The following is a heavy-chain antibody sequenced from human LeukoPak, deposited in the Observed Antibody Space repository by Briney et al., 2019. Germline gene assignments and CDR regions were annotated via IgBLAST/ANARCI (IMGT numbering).Heavy chain of an antibody. CDR1: GFTFSSYA. CDR3: AKTGGGSSTGFDY. CDR2: ISGSGGST. D-gene: IGHD2-15*01. Sequence: GGSLRLSCAASGFTFSSYAMSWVRQAPGKGLEWVSAISGSGGSTYYVDSVKGRFTISRDNSKNTLYLQMNSLRAEDTAVYYCAKTGGGSSTGFDYWGQGTLVTVSS. J-gene: IGHJ4*02. V-gene: IGHV3-23*01.